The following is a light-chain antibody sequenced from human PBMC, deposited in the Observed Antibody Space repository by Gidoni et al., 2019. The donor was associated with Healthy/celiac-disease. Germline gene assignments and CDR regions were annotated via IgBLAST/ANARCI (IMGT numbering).Light chain of an antibody. J-gene: IGKJ4*01. CDR3: QQYGSSPPLT. V-gene: IGKV3-20*01. Sequence: EIVLTQSPGTLTLSPGQGATLSCRASQSVSSSYLAWYQQQPGQAPRLLIYGASSRATGIPDRFSGSGSGTDFTLTISRLEPEDFSVYYCQQYGSSPPLTFGGGTKVEIK. CDR1: QSVSSSY. CDR2: GAS.